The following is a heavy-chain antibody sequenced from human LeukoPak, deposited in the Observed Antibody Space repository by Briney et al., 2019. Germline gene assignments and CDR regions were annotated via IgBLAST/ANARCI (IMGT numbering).Heavy chain of an antibody. D-gene: IGHD5-12*01. Sequence: SETLSLTCTVSGGSISSGVYYWSWIRQHPGKGLEWIGYIYYSGSTYYNPSLKSRVTISVDTSKNQFSLKLSTVTAADTAVYYCARDLGYSGYDWGYFDYWGQGTLVTVSS. V-gene: IGHV4-31*03. CDR1: GGSISSGVYY. J-gene: IGHJ4*02. CDR3: ARDLGYSGYDWGYFDY. CDR2: IYYSGST.